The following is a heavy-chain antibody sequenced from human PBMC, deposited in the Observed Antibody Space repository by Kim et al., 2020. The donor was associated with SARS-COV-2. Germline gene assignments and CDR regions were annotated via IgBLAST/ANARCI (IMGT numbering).Heavy chain of an antibody. CDR1: GYSFTSYW. CDR2: IYPGDSDT. J-gene: IGHJ2*01. CDR3: ARGAVATITYWYFDL. Sequence: GESLKISCKGSGYSFTSYWIGWVRQMPGKGLEWMGIIYPGDSDTRYSPSFQGQVTISADKSISTAYLQWSSLKASDTAMYYCARGAVATITYWYFDLWGRGPLVTVSS. D-gene: IGHD5-12*01. V-gene: IGHV5-51*01.